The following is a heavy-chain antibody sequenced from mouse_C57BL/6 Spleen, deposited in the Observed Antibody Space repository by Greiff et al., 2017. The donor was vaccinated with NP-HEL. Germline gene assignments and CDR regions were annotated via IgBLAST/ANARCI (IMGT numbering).Heavy chain of an antibody. CDR3: ARDPFPNLSMDY. J-gene: IGHJ4*01. CDR1: GFTFSSYA. Sequence: EVKLMESGGGLVKPGGSLKLSCAASGFTFSSYAMSWVRQTPEKRLEWVATISDGGSYTYYPDNVKGRFTISRDNAKNNLYLQMSHLKSEDTAMYYCARDPFPNLSMDYWGQGTSVTVSS. CDR2: ISDGGSYT. V-gene: IGHV5-4*01. D-gene: IGHD6-2*01.